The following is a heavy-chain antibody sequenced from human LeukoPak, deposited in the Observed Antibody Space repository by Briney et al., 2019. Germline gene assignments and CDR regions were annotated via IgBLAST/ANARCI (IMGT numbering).Heavy chain of an antibody. D-gene: IGHD1-26*01. Sequence: GGSLRLSCAASGFTFSSYSMNWVRQAPGKGLEWVSSISSSSSYIYYADSVKGRFTISRDNAKNSLYLQMNSLKSEDTAVYYCGRSGRYRPSDLWGQGTLVTVSS. CDR3: GRSGRYRPSDL. CDR1: GFTFSSYS. CDR2: ISSSSSYI. J-gene: IGHJ5*02. V-gene: IGHV3-21*04.